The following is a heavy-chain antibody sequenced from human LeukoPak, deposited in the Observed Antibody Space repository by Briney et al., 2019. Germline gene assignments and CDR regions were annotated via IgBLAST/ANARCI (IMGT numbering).Heavy chain of an antibody. J-gene: IGHJ4*02. CDR3: AKDYDSSGYHEAYFDY. CDR1: GFTFDDYA. V-gene: IGHV3-9*01. D-gene: IGHD3-22*01. Sequence: GGFLRLSCAASGFTFDDYAMHWVRQAPGKGLEWVSGISWNSGSIGYADSVKGRFTISRDNAKNSLYLQMNSLRAEDTALYYCAKDYDSSGYHEAYFDYWGQGTLVTVSS. CDR2: ISWNSGSI.